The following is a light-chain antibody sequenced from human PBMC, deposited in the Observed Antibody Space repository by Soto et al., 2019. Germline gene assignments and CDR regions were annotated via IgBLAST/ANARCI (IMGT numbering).Light chain of an antibody. V-gene: IGKV1-27*01. CDR3: QKYDNAPLT. CDR2: AAY. CDR1: QDISTY. Sequence: DIQMTQAPSSLSASVGDRVTITCRARQDISTYLAWYQQKPGKVPKLLISAAYTLKSGVPPRFSGSGSGTDFTITISSLQHSDVATYYCQKYDNAPLTFGGGTKVEIK. J-gene: IGKJ4*01.